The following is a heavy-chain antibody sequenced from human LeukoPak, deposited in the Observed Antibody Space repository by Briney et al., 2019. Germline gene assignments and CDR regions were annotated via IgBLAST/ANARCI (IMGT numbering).Heavy chain of an antibody. CDR1: GFTFSSYS. D-gene: IGHD3-3*01. V-gene: IGHV3-21*01. Sequence: PGGSLRLSCAASGFTFSSYSMNWVRQAPGKGLELVSSISSSSSYIYYADSVKGRFTISRDNAKNSLYLQMNSLRAEDTAVYYCARDAYDPPHYYMDVWGKGTTVTVSS. CDR2: ISSSSSYI. CDR3: ARDAYDPPHYYMDV. J-gene: IGHJ6*03.